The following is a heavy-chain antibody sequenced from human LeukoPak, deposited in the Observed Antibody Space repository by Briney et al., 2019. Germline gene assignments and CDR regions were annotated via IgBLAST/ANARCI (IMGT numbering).Heavy chain of an antibody. CDR2: ISGSGGST. Sequence: GGTLRLSCAASGFTFSSYGMSWVRQAPGKGLEWVSAISGSGGSTYYADSVKGRFTISRGNSKNTLYLQMNSLRAEDTAVYYCAKVLSPRFRGPFDPWGQGTLVTVSS. CDR1: GFTFSSYG. V-gene: IGHV3-23*01. J-gene: IGHJ5*02. CDR3: AKVLSPRFRGPFDP. D-gene: IGHD3-10*01.